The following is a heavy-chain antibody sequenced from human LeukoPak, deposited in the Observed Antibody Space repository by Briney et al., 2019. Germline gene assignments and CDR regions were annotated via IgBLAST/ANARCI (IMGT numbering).Heavy chain of an antibody. CDR2: IWYDGSNK. D-gene: IGHD3-22*01. CDR3: ARDHYDSSGYYHLFDH. J-gene: IGHJ4*02. V-gene: IGHV3-33*01. Sequence: GGSLRLSCAASGFTFSSYGMHWVRQAPGKGLEWVAVIWYDGSNKYYADSVKGRFTISRDNSKNTLYLQMNSLRAEDTAVYYCARDHYDSSGYYHLFDHWGQGTLVTVSS. CDR1: GFTFSSYG.